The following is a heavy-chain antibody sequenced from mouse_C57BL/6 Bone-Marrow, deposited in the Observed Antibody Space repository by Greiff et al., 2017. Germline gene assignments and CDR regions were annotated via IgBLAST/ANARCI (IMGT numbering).Heavy chain of an antibody. CDR1: GYTFTSYW. Sequence: VQLQQPGAELVKPGASVKLSCKASGYTFTSYWMQWVKQRPGQGLEWIGEIDPSDSYTNYNQKFQGKATLTVDTSSSTAYLQLSSLTSEDADVYNSSREGTGDYWGQGTTLTVSS. V-gene: IGHV1-50*01. D-gene: IGHD4-1*01. CDR2: IDPSDSYT. J-gene: IGHJ2*01. CDR3: SREGTGDY.